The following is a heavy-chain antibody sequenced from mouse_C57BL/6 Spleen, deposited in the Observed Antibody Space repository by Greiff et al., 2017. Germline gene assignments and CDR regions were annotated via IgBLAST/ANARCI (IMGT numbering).Heavy chain of an antibody. CDR3: ARDSAGYFAY. V-gene: IGHV2-6*03. J-gene: IGHJ3*01. CDR1: GFSLTSYG. Sequence: VKLMESGPGLVAPSQSLSITCTVSGFSLTSYGVHWVRQPPEKGLEWLVVIWSDGSTTYNSALKSRLSISKDNSKSQVFLKMNSIQTDDTAMYYCARDSAGYFAYWGQGTLGTVSA. D-gene: IGHD3-2*02. CDR2: IWSDGST.